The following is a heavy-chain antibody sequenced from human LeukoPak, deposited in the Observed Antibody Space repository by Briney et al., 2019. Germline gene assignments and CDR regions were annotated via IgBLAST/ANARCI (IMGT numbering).Heavy chain of an antibody. CDR2: IYPDDSDT. CDR3: ARLDGVVVAATLGY. CDR1: GYIFTNYW. D-gene: IGHD2-15*01. Sequence: GESLKISCKTSGYIFTNYWIGWVRQMPGKGLGWMGIIYPDDSDTKYSPSFQGQVTISADKSISTAYLQWSSLKASDTAMYFCARLDGVVVAATLGYWGQGTLVTVSS. V-gene: IGHV5-51*01. J-gene: IGHJ4*02.